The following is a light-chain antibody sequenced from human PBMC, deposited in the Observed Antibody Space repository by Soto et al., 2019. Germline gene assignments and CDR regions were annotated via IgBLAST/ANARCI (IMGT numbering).Light chain of an antibody. J-gene: IGKJ2*01. CDR2: DAS. Sequence: EIVLKQSPATLSLSPGEIANLSCRASQSVSSSLAWYQQKPGQSPRLLIYDASNRATGIPARFSGSGSGTDFTLTISSLEPEDFAVYYCQQRSNWPRTFGQGTKLEIK. CDR3: QQRSNWPRT. V-gene: IGKV3-11*01. CDR1: QSVSSS.